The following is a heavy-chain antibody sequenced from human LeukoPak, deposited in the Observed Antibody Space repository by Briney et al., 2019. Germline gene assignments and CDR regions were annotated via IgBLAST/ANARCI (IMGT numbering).Heavy chain of an antibody. V-gene: IGHV4-59*01. CDR2: IYYSGST. Sequence: SETLSLTCTVSGGSITTYYWSWIRQPPGKGLEWIGYIYYSGSTKYNPSLKSRVTISVDTSKNQFSLKMSSVTAADTAVYYCARNHGSGRGEWFDPWGQGTLVTVSS. D-gene: IGHD3-10*01. J-gene: IGHJ5*02. CDR1: GGSITTYY. CDR3: ARNHGSGRGEWFDP.